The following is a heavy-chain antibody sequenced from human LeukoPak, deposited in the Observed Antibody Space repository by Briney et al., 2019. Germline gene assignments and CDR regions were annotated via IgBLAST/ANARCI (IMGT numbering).Heavy chain of an antibody. J-gene: IGHJ4*02. CDR2: ISAYNGNT. CDR1: GYTFTGYY. V-gene: IGHV1-18*04. Sequence: ASVKVSCKASGYTFTGYYMHWVRQAPGQGLEWMGWISAYNGNTNYAQKLQGRVTMTTDPSTSTAYMELRSLRSDDTAVYYCARRIAVAGHFDYWGQGTLVTVSS. D-gene: IGHD6-19*01. CDR3: ARRIAVAGHFDY.